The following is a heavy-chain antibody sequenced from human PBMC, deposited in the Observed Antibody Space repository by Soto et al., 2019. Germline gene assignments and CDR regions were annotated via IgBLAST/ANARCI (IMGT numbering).Heavy chain of an antibody. CDR3: AREAAMWDLNWFHP. Sequence: QVQLQESGPGLVKPSQTLSLTCTVSGGSISSGGYYWSWIRQHPGKGLEWIRYIYYSGSTYYNPSLKSRATISVDTSKNRFSRKLSSVTAADTAVYYCAREAAMWDLNWFHPWGQGTLVTVST. D-gene: IGHD2-2*01. V-gene: IGHV4-31*03. CDR2: IYYSGST. J-gene: IGHJ5*02. CDR1: GGSISSGGYY.